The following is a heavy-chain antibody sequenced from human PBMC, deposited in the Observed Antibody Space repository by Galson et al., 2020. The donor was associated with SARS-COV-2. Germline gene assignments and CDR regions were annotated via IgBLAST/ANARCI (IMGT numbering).Heavy chain of an antibody. V-gene: IGHV3-33*01. CDR2: IWYDGSNK. D-gene: IGHD4-17*01. Sequence: GESLKISCAASGFTFSSYGMHWVRQAPGKGLEWVAVIWYDGSNKYYADSVKGRFTISRDNSKNTLYLQMNSLRAEDTAVYYCARGAGDYGDYKDAFYIWGQGTMVTVSS. J-gene: IGHJ3*02. CDR1: GFTFSSYG. CDR3: ARGAGDYGDYKDAFYI.